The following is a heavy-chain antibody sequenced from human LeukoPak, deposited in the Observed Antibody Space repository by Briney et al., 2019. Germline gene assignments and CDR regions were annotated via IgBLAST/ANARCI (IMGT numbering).Heavy chain of an antibody. CDR1: GYTFTNYW. CDR2: IYPGDSDT. Sequence: GESLKISCKGSGYTFTNYWINWVRQMPGKGLEWMGIIYPGDSDTTYSPSFEGQVTISADKSISTAYLQWSSLKTSDTAMYYCARNDAFDIWGQGTMVSVSS. CDR3: ARNDAFDI. V-gene: IGHV5-51*01. J-gene: IGHJ3*02.